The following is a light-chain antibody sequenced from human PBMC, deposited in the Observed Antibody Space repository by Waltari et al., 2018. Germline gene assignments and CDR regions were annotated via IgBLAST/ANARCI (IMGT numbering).Light chain of an antibody. CDR2: EDD. Sequence: NFLLTQPHSVSESPGTTVIISCTRSGGSIVNNYVQWYQHRPGSAPSIVIYEDDQRPSAVPVRFSGSIDSSSNSASLTISGLKTEDEADYYCQSYTGSAVFGGGTKLTV. V-gene: IGLV6-57*04. CDR3: QSYTGSAV. J-gene: IGLJ3*02. CDR1: GGSIVNNY.